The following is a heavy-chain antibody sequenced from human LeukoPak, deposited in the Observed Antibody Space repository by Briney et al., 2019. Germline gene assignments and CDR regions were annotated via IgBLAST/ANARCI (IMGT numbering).Heavy chain of an antibody. D-gene: IGHD3-10*01. J-gene: IGHJ6*03. Sequence: PGGSLRLSCAASGFTFSDYYMSWIRQAPGKGLEWVSYISSRGSSIYYADSVKGRFTISRDNAKNSLYLQLNSLRAEDTAVYYCARYRQLVRGLYYYYYYIDVWGKGTTVTVSS. CDR2: ISSRGSSI. CDR3: ARYRQLVRGLYYYYYYIDV. CDR1: GFTFSDYY. V-gene: IGHV3-11*04.